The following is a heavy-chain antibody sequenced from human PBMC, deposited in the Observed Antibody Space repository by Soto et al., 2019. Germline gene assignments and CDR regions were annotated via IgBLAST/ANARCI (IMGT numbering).Heavy chain of an antibody. CDR2: ISNTGRTI. Sequence: QVQLVESGGGVVKPGGSLRLSCAASGLNFSDYYMTWIRRAPGKGLEWLSYISNTGRTIYYAESVQGRFTISRDNARNSLSLQTNSLRAENTAVYYCARRFKDAAGYYYMDVWGAGTAVTVSS. V-gene: IGHV3-11*01. CDR1: GLNFSDYY. CDR3: ARRFKDAAGYYYMDV. J-gene: IGHJ6*03.